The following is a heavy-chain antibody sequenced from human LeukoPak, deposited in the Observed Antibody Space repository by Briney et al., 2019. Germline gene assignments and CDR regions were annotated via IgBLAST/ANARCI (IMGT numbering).Heavy chain of an antibody. D-gene: IGHD2-2*01. J-gene: IGHJ5*02. V-gene: IGHV1-69*13. CDR2: IIPIFGTA. CDR1: GGTFSSYA. Sequence: ASVKVSCKASGGTFSSYAISWVRQTPGQGLEWMGGIIPIFGTANYAQKFQGRVTITADESTSTAYMELSSLRSGDTAVYYCAREPYCSSTSCWYNWFDPWGQGTLVTVSS. CDR3: AREPYCSSTSCWYNWFDP.